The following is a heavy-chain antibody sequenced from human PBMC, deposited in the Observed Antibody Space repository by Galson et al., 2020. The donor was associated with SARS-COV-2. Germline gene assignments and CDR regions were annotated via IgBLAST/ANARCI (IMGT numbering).Heavy chain of an antibody. J-gene: IGHJ4*02. V-gene: IGHV4-39*07. D-gene: IGHD4-4*01. CDR3: ARDLGDDYSNYGGPFDY. CDR2: IYYSGST. Sequence: SETLSLICTVSGGSISSSSYYWGWIRQPPGKGLEWIGSIYYSGSTYYNPSLKSRVTISVDTSKNQFSLKLSSVTAADTAVYYCARDLGDDYSNYGGPFDYWGQGTLVTVSS. CDR1: GGSISSSSYY.